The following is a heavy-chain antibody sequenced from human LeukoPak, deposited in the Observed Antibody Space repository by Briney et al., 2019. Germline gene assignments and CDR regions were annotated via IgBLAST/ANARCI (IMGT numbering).Heavy chain of an antibody. Sequence: GGSLRLSCAASGFTFSSYWMSWVRQAPGKGLEWVANIKQDGSEKYYVDSVKGRFTISRDNAKNSLYLQMNSLIAEDTAVYYCARDPNYDFWSGPARYFDLWGRGTLVTVSS. CDR3: ARDPNYDFWSGPARYFDL. J-gene: IGHJ2*01. CDR2: IKQDGSEK. CDR1: GFTFSSYW. V-gene: IGHV3-7*01. D-gene: IGHD3-3*01.